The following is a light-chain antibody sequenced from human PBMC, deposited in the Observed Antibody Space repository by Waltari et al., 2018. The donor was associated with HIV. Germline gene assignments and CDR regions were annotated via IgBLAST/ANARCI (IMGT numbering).Light chain of an antibody. Sequence: SYELTQPPSVSVSPGQKAMSTCSGDALPMQFADWYQQKAGQAPLMVIYKDDKRPSGIPDRFSGSMSGTTVTLIISGVQPEDEADYYCESADDSGDHWVFGGGTKLSVL. V-gene: IGLV3-25*03. CDR2: KDD. J-gene: IGLJ3*02. CDR1: ALPMQF. CDR3: ESADDSGDHWV.